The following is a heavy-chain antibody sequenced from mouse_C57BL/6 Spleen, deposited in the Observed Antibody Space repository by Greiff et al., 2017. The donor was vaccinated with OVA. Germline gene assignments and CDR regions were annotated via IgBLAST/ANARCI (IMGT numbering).Heavy chain of an antibody. CDR1: GFSLTSYG. CDR3: ARSWDVVYYAMDY. Sequence: VKLMESGPGLVQPSQSLSITCTVSGFSLTSYGVHWVRQSPGKGLEWLGVIWSGGSTDYNAAFISRLSISKDNSKSQVFFKMNSLQADDTAIYYCARSWDVVYYAMDYWGQGTSVTVSS. V-gene: IGHV2-2*01. D-gene: IGHD4-1*01. CDR2: IWSGGST. J-gene: IGHJ4*01.